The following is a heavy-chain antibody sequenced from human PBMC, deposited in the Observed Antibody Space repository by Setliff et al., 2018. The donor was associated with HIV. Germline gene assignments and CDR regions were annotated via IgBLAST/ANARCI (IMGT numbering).Heavy chain of an antibody. CDR1: GGTFSSYA. V-gene: IGHV1-69*13. J-gene: IGHJ6*03. CDR3: ARYGGYCSSSSCPPSSYYYYYMDV. CDR2: IIPNFGTA. D-gene: IGHD2-2*01. Sequence: SVKVSCKASGGTFSSYAISWVRQAPGQGLEWMGGIIPNFGTANYAQKFQGRVTITADESTSTAYMGLRSLRPEDTAVYYCARYGGYCSSSSCPPSSYYYYYMDVWGKGTTVTVSS.